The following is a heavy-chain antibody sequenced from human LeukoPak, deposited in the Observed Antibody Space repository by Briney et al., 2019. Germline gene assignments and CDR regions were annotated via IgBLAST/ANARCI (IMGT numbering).Heavy chain of an antibody. V-gene: IGHV3-72*01. CDR3: VRVVTTGSGWYHFDT. Sequence: GGSLRLSCAGAGFSIIDHRMDWVRQAPGEGLEWIGRSATTKPNSCTTQCAASVRGRFTISRDDPQNSLYLLLNSLKPEDTAVHFCVRVVTTGSGWYHFDTWGLGTLVTVSS. D-gene: IGHD6-13*01. CDR2: SATTKPNSCTT. CDR1: GFSIIDHR. J-gene: IGHJ4*02.